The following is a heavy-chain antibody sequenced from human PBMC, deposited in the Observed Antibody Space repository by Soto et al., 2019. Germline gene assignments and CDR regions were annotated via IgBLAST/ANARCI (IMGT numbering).Heavy chain of an antibody. Sequence: SETLSLTCTVSGDSISSYFWSWIRQPAGKGLEWIGRAHTSGSTTYNPSLKSRVTMSVDTSKSQFSLKLTSVTAADTAVYYCARGKAVASTGWLDPWGQGTLVTVSS. CDR1: GDSISSYF. CDR2: AHTSGST. J-gene: IGHJ5*02. D-gene: IGHD6-19*01. CDR3: ARGKAVASTGWLDP. V-gene: IGHV4-4*07.